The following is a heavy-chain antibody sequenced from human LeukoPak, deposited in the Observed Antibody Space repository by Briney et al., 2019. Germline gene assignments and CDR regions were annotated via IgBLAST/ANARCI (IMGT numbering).Heavy chain of an antibody. J-gene: IGHJ3*02. Sequence: ATVKVSCKASGYTFTSYYMHWVRQAPGQGLEWMGIINPSGGSTSYAQKFQGRVTMTRDMSTSTVYMELSSLRSEDTAVYYCARDRDMGSGWHAFDIWGQGTMVTVSS. CDR2: INPSGGST. CDR3: ARDRDMGSGWHAFDI. CDR1: GYTFTSYY. D-gene: IGHD6-19*01. V-gene: IGHV1-46*01.